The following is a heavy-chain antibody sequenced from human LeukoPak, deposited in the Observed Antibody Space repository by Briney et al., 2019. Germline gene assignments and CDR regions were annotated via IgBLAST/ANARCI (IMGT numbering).Heavy chain of an antibody. Sequence: SGPTLVNPTQTLTLTCTFSGFSLSTSGMCVSWIRQPPGKALEWLARIDWDDDKSYSTSLKTRLTISKDTSKNQVVLTMTNMDPVDTATYYCARIVSYGDYGGGFDYWGQGTLVTVSS. V-gene: IGHV2-70*11. CDR1: GFSLSTSGMC. CDR2: IDWDDDK. CDR3: ARIVSYGDYGGGFDY. J-gene: IGHJ4*02. D-gene: IGHD4-17*01.